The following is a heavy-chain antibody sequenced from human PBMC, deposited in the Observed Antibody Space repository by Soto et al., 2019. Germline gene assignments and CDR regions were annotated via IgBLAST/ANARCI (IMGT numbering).Heavy chain of an antibody. CDR2: ISGSGGST. D-gene: IGHD6-19*01. J-gene: IGHJ4*02. CDR3: AKGVHSTGWGVGYDY. V-gene: IGHV3-23*01. CDR1: GFIFSKHA. Sequence: VGFLRLSCAASGFIFSKHAMSWVRQAPGKGLEWVSVISGSGGSTYYADSVKGRFTISRDNSKNTMYLQMNSLRAEDTAVYYCAKGVHSTGWGVGYDYWGQGTLVTVSS.